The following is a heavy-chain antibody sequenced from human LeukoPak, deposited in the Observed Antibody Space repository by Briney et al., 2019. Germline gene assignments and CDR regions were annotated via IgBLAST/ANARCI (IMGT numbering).Heavy chain of an antibody. CDR1: GGTFSSYA. CDR2: ISAYNGNT. V-gene: IGHV1-18*01. J-gene: IGHJ3*02. D-gene: IGHD2-15*01. Sequence: ASVKVSCKASGGTFSSYAISWVRQAPGQGLEWMGWISAYNGNTNYAQKLQGRVTMTTDTSTSTVYMELRSPRADDTAVCYCAREAMVVAPGSAFDIGGQGTMVTVSA. CDR3: AREAMVVAPGSAFDI.